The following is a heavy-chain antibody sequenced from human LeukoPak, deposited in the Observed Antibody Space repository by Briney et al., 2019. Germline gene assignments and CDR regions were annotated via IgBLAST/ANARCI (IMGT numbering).Heavy chain of an antibody. V-gene: IGHV3-23*01. CDR1: GFTFSSYA. Sequence: GGSLRLSCAASGFTFSSYAMSWVRQAPGKGLEWVSAISGSGGSTYYADSVKGRFTISRDNSKNTLYLQMNSLRAEDTAVYYCAKPHYDFWSGYYRSFDYWGQGTLVIVSS. J-gene: IGHJ4*02. CDR2: ISGSGGST. CDR3: AKPHYDFWSGYYRSFDY. D-gene: IGHD3-3*01.